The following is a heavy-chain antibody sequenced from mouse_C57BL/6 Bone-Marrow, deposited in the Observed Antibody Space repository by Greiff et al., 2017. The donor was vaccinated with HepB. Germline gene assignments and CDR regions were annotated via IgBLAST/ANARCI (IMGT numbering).Heavy chain of an antibody. CDR1: GFTFSDYY. CDR3: ARNEGSRRYFDV. D-gene: IGHD1-1*01. J-gene: IGHJ1*03. Sequence: EVKVVESEGGLVQPGSSMKLSCTASGFTFSDYYMAWVRQVPEKGLEWVANINYDGSSTYYLDSLKSRFIISRDNAKNILYLQMSSLKSEDTATYYCARNEGSRRYFDVWGTGTTVTVSS. CDR2: INYDGSST. V-gene: IGHV5-16*01.